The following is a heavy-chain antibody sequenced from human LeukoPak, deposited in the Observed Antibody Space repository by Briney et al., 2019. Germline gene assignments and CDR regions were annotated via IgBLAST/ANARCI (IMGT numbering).Heavy chain of an antibody. Sequence: PSETLSLTCTVSGGSISTYYWSWIRQPPGKGPEWIGYIYNSVITNYNPSLKSRVTISVDTSKNQFSLKLSSETAADTAVYYCARHGHYYDSSGYYFAGSVFDYWGQGTLVTVSS. D-gene: IGHD3-22*01. J-gene: IGHJ4*02. CDR2: IYNSVIT. CDR1: GGSISTYY. V-gene: IGHV4-59*08. CDR3: ARHGHYYDSSGYYFAGSVFDY.